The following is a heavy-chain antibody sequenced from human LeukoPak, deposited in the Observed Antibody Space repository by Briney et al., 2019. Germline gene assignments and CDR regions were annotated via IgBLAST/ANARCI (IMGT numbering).Heavy chain of an antibody. D-gene: IGHD1-26*01. J-gene: IGHJ4*02. Sequence: SETLSLTCTVSGGSISSYYWSWIRQLPGKGLEWIGYIYYGGSTNYNPSLKSRVTISVDTSKNQFSLKLSSVTAADTAVYYCARAFYSGSYWFDYWGQGTLVTVSS. CDR1: GGSISSYY. CDR2: IYYGGST. V-gene: IGHV4-59*01. CDR3: ARAFYSGSYWFDY.